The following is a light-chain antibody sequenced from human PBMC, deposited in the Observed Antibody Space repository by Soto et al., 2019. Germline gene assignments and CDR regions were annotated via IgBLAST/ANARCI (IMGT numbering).Light chain of an antibody. Sequence: EIVLTQSPGTLSLSPGERATLSCRANKGVSNYLAWYQQKLGQVPGLFIYGASSGATGIQDSFSGSGFGTDFTLTISRLEPEDFAVYYCQQYGGSPQTFGQGTKVDIK. V-gene: IGKV3-20*01. CDR2: GAS. CDR3: QQYGGSPQT. J-gene: IGKJ1*01. CDR1: KGVSNY.